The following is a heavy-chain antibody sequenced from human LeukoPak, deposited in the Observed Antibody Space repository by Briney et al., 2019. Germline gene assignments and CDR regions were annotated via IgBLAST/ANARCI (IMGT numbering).Heavy chain of an antibody. V-gene: IGHV4-39*07. J-gene: IGHJ4*02. Sequence: SETLSLTCTVSGGSISSSSYYWGWIRQPPGKGLEWIGSIYYSGSTYYNPSLKSRVTISVDTSKNQFSLKLSSVTAADTAVYYCARERRGSGSYTGGYTYWGQGTLVTVSS. CDR1: GGSISSSSYY. CDR2: IYYSGST. CDR3: ARERRGSGSYTGGYTY. D-gene: IGHD3-10*01.